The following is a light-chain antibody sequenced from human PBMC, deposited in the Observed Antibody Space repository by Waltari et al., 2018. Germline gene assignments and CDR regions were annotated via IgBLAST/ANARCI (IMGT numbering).Light chain of an antibody. V-gene: IGKV3-15*01. J-gene: IGKJ4*01. CDR2: GAS. Sequence: EVVMTQSPATLSMSPGERVTLSCRASQSINDNLACDKHRPGQAPRLLTYGASTRAADMPGRFVGGGSGTEFTLTIRSLQSEDSAVYYCQQYNVWPPLTFGGGTRVEIK. CDR1: QSINDN. CDR3: QQYNVWPPLT.